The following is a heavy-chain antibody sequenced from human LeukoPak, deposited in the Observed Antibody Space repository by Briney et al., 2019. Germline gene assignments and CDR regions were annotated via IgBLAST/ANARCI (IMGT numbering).Heavy chain of an antibody. Sequence: PSETLSLTCTVSGGSISTYYWTWIRQPAGKGLEWIGRIHNSGSTRYNPSLKSRVTMSLDTSNNQFSLNLGSVTAADTAVYYCARDFPPDCWGQGTLVIVSS. J-gene: IGHJ4*02. CDR2: IHNSGST. V-gene: IGHV4-4*07. CDR1: GGSISTYY. CDR3: ARDFPPDC.